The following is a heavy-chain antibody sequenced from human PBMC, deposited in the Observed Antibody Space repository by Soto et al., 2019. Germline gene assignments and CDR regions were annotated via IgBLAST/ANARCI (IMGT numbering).Heavy chain of an antibody. Sequence: SETLSLTCTVSCGSVSSGSYYWSWIRQPPGKGLEWIGYIYYSGSTNYNPSLKSRVTISVDTSKNQFSLKLSSVTAADTAVYYCARGSGDSSGWYSYYYYYYGMDVWGQGTTVTVSS. D-gene: IGHD6-19*01. J-gene: IGHJ6*02. CDR1: CGSVSSGSYY. CDR3: ARGSGDSSGWYSYYYYYYGMDV. V-gene: IGHV4-61*01. CDR2: IYYSGST.